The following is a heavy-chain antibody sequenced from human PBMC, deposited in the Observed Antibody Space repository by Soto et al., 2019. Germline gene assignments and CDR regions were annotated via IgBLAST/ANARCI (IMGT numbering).Heavy chain of an antibody. V-gene: IGHV3-23*01. CDR2: ISGSGVTT. Sequence: GGSLRLSCAASGFTFSSYAMNWVRQAPGKGLEWVSAISGSGVTTYYADSVKGRFTSSRDNSKNTLYLQMNSLRAEDTAVYYCAKGHGSGSYYFLFEDWGQGTLVTVSS. D-gene: IGHD3-10*01. CDR1: GFTFSSYA. CDR3: AKGHGSGSYYFLFED. J-gene: IGHJ4*02.